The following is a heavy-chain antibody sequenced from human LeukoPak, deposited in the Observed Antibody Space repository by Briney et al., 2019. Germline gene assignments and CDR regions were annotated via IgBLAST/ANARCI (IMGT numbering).Heavy chain of an antibody. J-gene: IGHJ4*02. D-gene: IGHD1-1*01. Sequence: GESLKISCKGSRYSFTNYWIGWVRQTPGKGLEWMGIISPSDSDTRYSPSFQGQVTISADKSIATAYLQWSSLKASDTAMYYCAKLGWNGEVGTPPYFDFWGQGTLVTVSS. CDR3: AKLGWNGEVGTPPYFDF. CDR1: RYSFTNYW. CDR2: ISPSDSDT. V-gene: IGHV5-51*01.